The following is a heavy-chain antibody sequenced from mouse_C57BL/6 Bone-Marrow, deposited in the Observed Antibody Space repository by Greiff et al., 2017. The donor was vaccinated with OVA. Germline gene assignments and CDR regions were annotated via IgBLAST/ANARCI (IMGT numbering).Heavy chain of an antibody. CDR1: GFTFSSYG. V-gene: IGHV5-6*02. J-gene: IGHJ1*03. CDR2: ISSGGSYT. CDR3: ARLLYDCYYGYWYFDV. Sequence: EVKVEESGGDLVKPGGSLKLSCAASGFTFSSYGMSWVRQTPDKRLEWVATISSGGSYTYYPDSVKGRFTISRDNAKNPLYLQVSSLKSEYTSMYYCARLLYDCYYGYWYFDVWGTGTTVTVSS. D-gene: IGHD2-3*01.